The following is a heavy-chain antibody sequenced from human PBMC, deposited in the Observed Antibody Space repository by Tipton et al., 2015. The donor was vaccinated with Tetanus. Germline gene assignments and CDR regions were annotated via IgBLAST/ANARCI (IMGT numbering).Heavy chain of an antibody. CDR2: VYSSGST. CDR3: ARDFRERSGTYYSYYYTMDV. D-gene: IGHD1-26*01. Sequence: TLSLTCTVSGGSLNTFYWNWIRQPAGKGLEWIGRVYSSGSTNYNPPLKSRVTMSIDASKNQFSLELTSVTAADTAVYYCARDFRERSGTYYSYYYTMDVWGQGPRSPSP. V-gene: IGHV4-4*07. CDR1: GGSLNTFY. J-gene: IGHJ6*02.